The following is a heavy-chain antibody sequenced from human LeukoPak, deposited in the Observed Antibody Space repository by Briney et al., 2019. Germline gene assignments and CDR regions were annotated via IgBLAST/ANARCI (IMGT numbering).Heavy chain of an antibody. J-gene: IGHJ6*02. V-gene: IGHV3-21*01. CDR1: GFTFSSYS. CDR2: IGSSISYI. Sequence: PGGSLRLSCAASGFTFSSYSMKWVRQPPGKGLEWVSFIGSSISYISYAYSVKGRFTISRDNAKNSLYLQMNSLRAEETAVYYCAREGYYSGMDVWGQGTTVTVSS. CDR3: AREGYYSGMDV.